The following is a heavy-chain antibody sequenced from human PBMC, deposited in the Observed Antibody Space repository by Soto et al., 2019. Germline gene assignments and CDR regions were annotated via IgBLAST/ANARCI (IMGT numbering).Heavy chain of an antibody. CDR2: IYWDDDK. D-gene: IGHD3-3*01. V-gene: IGHV2-5*02. Sequence: GSGPTLVNPTQTLTLTCTFSGFSLSTSGVGVGWIRQPPGKALEWLALIYWDDDKRYSPSLKSRLTITKDTSKNQVVLTMTNMDPVDTATYYCARAIHDYDFWSGPGTGGYGMDVWGQGTTVTVSS. CDR3: ARAIHDYDFWSGPGTGGYGMDV. J-gene: IGHJ6*02. CDR1: GFSLSTSGVG.